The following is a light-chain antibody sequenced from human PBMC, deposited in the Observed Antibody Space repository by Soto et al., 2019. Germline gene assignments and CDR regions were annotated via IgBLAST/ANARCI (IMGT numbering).Light chain of an antibody. CDR1: QSVSSN. V-gene: IGKV3-15*01. J-gene: IGKJ5*01. CDR2: GAF. Sequence: EVVMTQSPATLSVSPGERATLSCRASQSVSSNLAWYQQKPGQAPRLLIYGAFTRVTGIPARFSGSGSGTNFTLTISSLQSEDFAVYYCQQYKRWPPITFGQGTRLEI. CDR3: QQYKRWPPIT.